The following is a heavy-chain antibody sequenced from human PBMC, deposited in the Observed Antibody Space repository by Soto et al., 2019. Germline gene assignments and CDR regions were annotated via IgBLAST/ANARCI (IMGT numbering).Heavy chain of an antibody. J-gene: IGHJ5*01. D-gene: IGHD3-3*02. Sequence: QVQLVQPGAEVRKPGASVKVSCKASGDIFTNFDFNWVRQATGQGLEWIGWMRANSGDTGHDQKFQGRVRMTRDTSMSTAYMELSSLRAEDTAVYYCARYIYGQGFQAWGQELWSSSPQ. CDR3: ARYIYGQGFQA. CDR1: GDIFTNFD. V-gene: IGHV1-8*01. CDR2: MRANSGDT.